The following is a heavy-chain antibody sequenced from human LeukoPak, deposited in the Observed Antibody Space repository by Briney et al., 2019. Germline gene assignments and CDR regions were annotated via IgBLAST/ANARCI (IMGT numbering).Heavy chain of an antibody. CDR3: AKDRRGGSYYAATLDI. CDR2: ISDSGDIT. J-gene: IGHJ3*02. V-gene: IGHV3-23*01. D-gene: IGHD1-26*01. CDR1: VFTFSSYA. Sequence: GGSLRLSCAASVFTFSSYAMSWVRQAPGKGLEWVSGISDSGDITYYADSVKGRFTISRDNSKNTLYVQMNSLRVEDTAVYFCAKDRRGGSYYAATLDIWGPGTMVTVSS.